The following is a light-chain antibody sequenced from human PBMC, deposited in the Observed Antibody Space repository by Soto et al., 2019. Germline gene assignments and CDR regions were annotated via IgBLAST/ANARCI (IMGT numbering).Light chain of an antibody. Sequence: TQSPSSLSASVGDRVTITCRASQSISSYLNWYQQKPGQAPRLLIYGTSSRATGIPDRFSGSGSGTDFTLTISRLEPEDFAVYYCQQCGTLPGTFGQGTKVEIK. CDR1: QSISSY. CDR3: QQCGTLPGT. J-gene: IGKJ1*01. CDR2: GTS. V-gene: IGKV3-20*01.